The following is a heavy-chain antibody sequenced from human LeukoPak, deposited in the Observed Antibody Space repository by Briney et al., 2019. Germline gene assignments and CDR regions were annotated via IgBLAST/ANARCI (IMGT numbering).Heavy chain of an antibody. CDR2: ISPDGSTT. CDR3: ARDMWGTFDY. J-gene: IGHJ4*02. V-gene: IGHV3-74*01. Sequence: GGSLRLSCAASGFTFSVFWMHWVRQAPGTRPVWVSRISPDGSTTSYADSVKGRFTISRDNAKNTLYLQISSLRAEDTAVYYCARDMWGTFDYWGQGTLVTVSS. D-gene: IGHD7-27*01. CDR1: GFTFSVFW.